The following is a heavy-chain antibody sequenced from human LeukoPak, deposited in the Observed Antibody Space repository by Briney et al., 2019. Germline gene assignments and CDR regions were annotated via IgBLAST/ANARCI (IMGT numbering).Heavy chain of an antibody. D-gene: IGHD7-27*01. Sequence: GGSLRLSCAASGFTFSSYWMHWVRQAPGKGLVWVSRIKSDGSTNYADSVKGRFTISRDNAKNSLYLQMNSLRAEDTAVYYCARWGRLPLDYWGQGTLVTVSS. CDR3: ARWGRLPLDY. CDR1: GFTFSSYW. J-gene: IGHJ4*02. V-gene: IGHV3-74*01. CDR2: IKSDGST.